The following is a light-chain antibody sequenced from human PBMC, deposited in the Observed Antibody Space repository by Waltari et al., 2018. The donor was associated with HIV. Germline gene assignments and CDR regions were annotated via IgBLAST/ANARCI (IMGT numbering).Light chain of an antibody. CDR3: CAYAGSTTYVI. J-gene: IGLJ2*01. V-gene: IGLV2-23*02. CDR1: SSDVGGYNL. CDR2: AVS. Sequence: QSALTQPASVSGSPGQSIPISCTGTSSDVGGYNLVSWYQQHPGNAPKLMIYAVSKRPSGVSNRFSGSKSGNTASLTISGLQAEDEADYYCCAYAGSTTYVIFGGGTKLTVL.